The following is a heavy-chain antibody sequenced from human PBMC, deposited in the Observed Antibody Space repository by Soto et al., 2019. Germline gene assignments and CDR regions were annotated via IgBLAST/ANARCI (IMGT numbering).Heavy chain of an antibody. CDR3: ARHKTYYYGSGSYSPYYYYYYMDV. CDR2: IYYSGST. V-gene: IGHV4-31*03. D-gene: IGHD3-10*01. CDR1: GGSISSGGYY. J-gene: IGHJ6*03. Sequence: QVQLQESGPGLVKPSQTLSLTCTVSGGSISSGGYYWSWIRQHPGKGLEWIGYIYYSGSTYYNPSLKSRVTISVDTSKHQFSLKLSSVTAADTAVYYCARHKTYYYGSGSYSPYYYYYYMDVWGKGTTVTVSS.